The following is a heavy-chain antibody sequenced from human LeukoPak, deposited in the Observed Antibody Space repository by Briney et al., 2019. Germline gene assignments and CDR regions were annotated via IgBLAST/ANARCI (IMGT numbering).Heavy chain of an antibody. V-gene: IGHV4-38-2*01. CDR3: ARLRIVVVPAAKGFYFDY. J-gene: IGHJ4*02. Sequence: PSETLSLTCAVSGYSISSGYYWGWIRQPPGKGLEWIGSIYHSGSTYYNPSLKSRVTISVDTSKNQFSLKLSSVTAADTAVYYCARLRIVVVPAAKGFYFDYWGQGTLVTVSS. CDR1: GYSISSGYY. CDR2: IYHSGST. D-gene: IGHD2-2*01.